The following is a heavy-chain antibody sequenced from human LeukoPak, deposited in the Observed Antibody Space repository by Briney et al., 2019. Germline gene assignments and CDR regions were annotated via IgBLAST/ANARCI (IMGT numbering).Heavy chain of an antibody. CDR1: GASISNYY. Sequence: SETLSLTCTVSGASISNYYWSWVRQPPGKGLEWIGYMHYSGNTNYNPSLKSRVTTSVDMSSNLFSLKLTSVTAADTAVYYCARAVNDFWSGFSYYFDYWGQGALVTASS. CDR2: MHYSGNT. D-gene: IGHD3-3*01. V-gene: IGHV4-59*01. J-gene: IGHJ4*02. CDR3: ARAVNDFWSGFSYYFDY.